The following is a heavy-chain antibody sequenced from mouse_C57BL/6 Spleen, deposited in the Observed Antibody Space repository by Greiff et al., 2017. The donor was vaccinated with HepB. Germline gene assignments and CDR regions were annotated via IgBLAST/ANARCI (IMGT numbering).Heavy chain of an antibody. CDR1: GYTFTSYW. J-gene: IGHJ4*01. CDR2: INPSNGGT. D-gene: IGHD1-1*01. V-gene: IGHV1-53*01. CDR3: ASDYYGSSYLLYAMDY. Sequence: QVQLKQPGTELVKPGASVKLSCKASGYTFTSYWMHWVKQRPGQGLEWIGNINPSNGGTNYNEKFESKATLTVDKSSSTAYMQLSSLTSEDSAVYYCASDYYGSSYLLYAMDYWGQGTSVTVSS.